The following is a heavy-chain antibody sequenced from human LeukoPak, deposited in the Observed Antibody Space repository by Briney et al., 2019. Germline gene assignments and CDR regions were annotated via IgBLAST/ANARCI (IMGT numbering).Heavy chain of an antibody. V-gene: IGHV3-74*01. D-gene: IGHD1-14*01. CDR1: GSTFGNSW. CDR3: VVVVEPPDSDGFDV. CDR2: IYADGSTA. J-gene: IGHJ3*01. Sequence: PGGSLRLSWAASGSTFGNSWVHWVRHAPGKGLLWVSLIYADGSTATYADSVKGRFTISRDNARNTLSLQMNSLTIEDTAVYYCVVVVEPPDSDGFDVWGQGTMITVSS.